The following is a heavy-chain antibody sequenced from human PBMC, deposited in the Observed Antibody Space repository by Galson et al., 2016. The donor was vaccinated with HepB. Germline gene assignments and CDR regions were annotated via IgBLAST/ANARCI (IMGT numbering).Heavy chain of an antibody. D-gene: IGHD3-10*01. Sequence: SLRLSCAASGFTFNNFWMTWVRQAPGKGLGWLAKIKQDGSEKYYADSVKGRFTISRDNAKNSVYLEMNNLRVEDTALYYCARGAVGGYFGELSDYWGLGTLVTVSS. CDR3: ARGAVGGYFGELSDY. CDR1: GFTFNNFW. J-gene: IGHJ4*02. CDR2: IKQDGSEK. V-gene: IGHV3-7*01.